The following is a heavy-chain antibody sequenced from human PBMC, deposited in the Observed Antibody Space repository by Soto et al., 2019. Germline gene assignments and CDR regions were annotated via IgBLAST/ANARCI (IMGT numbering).Heavy chain of an antibody. CDR1: GYTFTGYW. Sequence: PGASLKISCQGSGYTFTGYWISWVRQMPGKGVEWMGRIDPSDSYTDYSPTVQGHVTMSADKSINTAYLQWSSLQASDTAVYYCTRHTGYDSSLDYWGQGTLVTVSS. D-gene: IGHD5-12*01. CDR3: TRHTGYDSSLDY. J-gene: IGHJ4*02. CDR2: IDPSDSYT. V-gene: IGHV5-10-1*01.